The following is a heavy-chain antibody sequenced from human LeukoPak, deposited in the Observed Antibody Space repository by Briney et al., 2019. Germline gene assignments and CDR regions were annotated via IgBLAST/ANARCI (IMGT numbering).Heavy chain of an antibody. CDR1: ADSLSSGGHD. Sequence: PSETLSLTYTVSADSLSSGGHDWAWIRQLPGKGLESIGFIHHSGSSRHNPSLKDRVAISVDASRKQFALRLSSVTAADTAIYYCARGGNRFGGFYFDYWGQGIQVIVSS. CDR2: IHHSGSS. D-gene: IGHD3-10*01. J-gene: IGHJ4*02. V-gene: IGHV4-31*03. CDR3: ARGGNRFGGFYFDY.